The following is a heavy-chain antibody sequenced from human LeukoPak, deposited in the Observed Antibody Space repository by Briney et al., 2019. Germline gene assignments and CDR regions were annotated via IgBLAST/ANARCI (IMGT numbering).Heavy chain of an antibody. D-gene: IGHD3-10*01. CDR3: ARGWAITMVRGVILPYFDY. CDR2: INHSGST. V-gene: IGHV4-34*01. J-gene: IGHJ4*02. CDR1: GGSFSGYY. Sequence: SETLYLTCAVYGGSFSGYYWSWIRQPPGKGLEWIGEINHSGSTNYNPSLKSRVTISVDTSKNQFSLKLSSVTAAYTAVYYCARGWAITMVRGVILPYFDYWGQGTLVTVSS.